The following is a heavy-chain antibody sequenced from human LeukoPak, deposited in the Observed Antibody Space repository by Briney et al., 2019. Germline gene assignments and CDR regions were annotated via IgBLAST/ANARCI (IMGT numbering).Heavy chain of an antibody. CDR3: ARVLGAVDPFDI. CDR2: ISDNGGQT. Sequence: GGSLRLSCAASGFTFRKYAMGWVRQAPGKGLEWVSVISDNGGQTYYADSVRGRSTIARYSCKGKVFLQGSSVRAEDPAVHCCARVLGAVDPFDIWGRGKLVTVSS. J-gene: IGHJ3*02. D-gene: IGHD1-26*01. V-gene: IGHV3-23*01. CDR1: GFTFRKYA.